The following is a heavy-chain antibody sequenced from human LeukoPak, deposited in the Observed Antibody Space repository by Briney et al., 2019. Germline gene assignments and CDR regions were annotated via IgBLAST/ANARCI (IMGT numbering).Heavy chain of an antibody. CDR2: IHHGGTT. CDR1: GDSMINNNYF. Sequence: PSETLSLICTVSGDSMINNNYFWDWIRQPPGKGLEWIGSIHHGGTTYYNPSLKSRVTISVDTSKNQFSLKLSSVTAADTAVYYCARLLAYSSELDYWGQGTLVTVSS. J-gene: IGHJ4*02. V-gene: IGHV4-39*07. D-gene: IGHD6-25*01. CDR3: ARLLAYSSELDY.